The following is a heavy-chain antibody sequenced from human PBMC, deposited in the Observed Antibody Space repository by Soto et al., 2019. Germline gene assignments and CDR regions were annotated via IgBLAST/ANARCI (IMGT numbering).Heavy chain of an antibody. CDR1: GFTFSSYA. Sequence: PGGSLRLSCAASGFTFSSYAMSWVRQAPGKGLEWVSAISGSGGTTYYADSVKGRFTISRDNSKNTLYLQMNSLRAEDTAVYYCAKDGVRGYDSDYWGQGTLVTVSS. CDR3: AKDGVRGYDSDY. CDR2: ISGSGGTT. D-gene: IGHD5-12*01. V-gene: IGHV3-23*01. J-gene: IGHJ4*02.